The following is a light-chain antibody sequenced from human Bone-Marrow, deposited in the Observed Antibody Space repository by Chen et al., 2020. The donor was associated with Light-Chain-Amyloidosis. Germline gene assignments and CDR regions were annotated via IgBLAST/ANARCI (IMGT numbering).Light chain of an antibody. CDR3: QQFGTSRWT. V-gene: IGKV3-20*01. CDR1: QNIDWGY. J-gene: IGKJ1*01. Sequence: EIVLTQSPDTLSLSPGERATLSCRASQNIDWGYLNWYQQKIGQAPRLLIYGSSSRANGVPDRFSGSGSETDFTLTISRLEPEDFAVYYCQQFGTSRWTFGRGTKVEIK. CDR2: GSS.